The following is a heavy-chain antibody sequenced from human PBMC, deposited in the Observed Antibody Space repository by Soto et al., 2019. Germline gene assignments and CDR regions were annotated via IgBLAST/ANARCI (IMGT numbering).Heavy chain of an antibody. D-gene: IGHD3-16*02. V-gene: IGHV4-34*01. CDR2: INHSGST. CDR1: GGSFSGYY. J-gene: IGHJ4*02. CDR3: ARRSPRTFGGVIDR. Sequence: SETLSLTCAVYGGSFSGYYWSWIRQTPGKGLEWIGEINHSGSTNYNPSLKSRVTISVDTSKNQFSLKLSSVTAADTAVYYCARRSPRTFGGVIDRWGQGTLVTVSS.